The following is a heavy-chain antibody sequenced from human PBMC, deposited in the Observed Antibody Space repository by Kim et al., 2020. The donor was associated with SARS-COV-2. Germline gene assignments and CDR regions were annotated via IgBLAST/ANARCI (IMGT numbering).Heavy chain of an antibody. CDR2: TYYSGST. Sequence: SETLSLTCTVSGGSISSSSYYWGWIRQPPGKGLEWIGSTYYSGSTYYNSSLKSRVTISVDTSKNQFSLKLSTVTAADTAVYYSGRHSRIVVVPAAILAWGQGTLVTVSS. J-gene: IGHJ4*02. D-gene: IGHD2-2*01. CDR3: GRHSRIVVVPAAILA. V-gene: IGHV4-39*01. CDR1: GGSISSSSYY.